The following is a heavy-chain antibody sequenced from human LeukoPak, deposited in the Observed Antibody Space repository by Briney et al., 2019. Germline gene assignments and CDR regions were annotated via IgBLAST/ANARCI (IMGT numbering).Heavy chain of an antibody. J-gene: IGHJ4*02. V-gene: IGHV3-33*01. D-gene: IGHD1-26*01. CDR3: ARVRFSGSYHFDY. Sequence: GRSLRLSCAASGFTFSSYGMHWVRQAPGKGLEWVAVIWYDGSNKYYADSVKGRFTISRDNSKNTLYLQMNSLRAEDTAVYYCARVRFSGSYHFDYWGQGTLVTVSS. CDR1: GFTFSSYG. CDR2: IWYDGSNK.